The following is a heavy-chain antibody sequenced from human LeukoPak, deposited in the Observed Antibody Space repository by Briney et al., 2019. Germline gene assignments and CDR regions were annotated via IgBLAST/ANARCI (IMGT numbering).Heavy chain of an antibody. CDR1: GGSFSGCY. CDR3: ARGRRGVATISY. V-gene: IGHV4-34*01. D-gene: IGHD5-12*01. CDR2: INHSGST. J-gene: IGHJ4*02. Sequence: SETLSLTCAVYGGSFSGCYWSWIRQPPGKGLEWIAEINHSGSTNYNPSPKSRVTISVDTSKNQFSLKLSSVTAADTAVYYGARGRRGVATISYWGQGNLVTVS.